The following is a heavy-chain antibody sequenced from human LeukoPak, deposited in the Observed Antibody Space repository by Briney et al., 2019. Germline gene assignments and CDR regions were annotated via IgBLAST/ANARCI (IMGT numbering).Heavy chain of an antibody. V-gene: IGHV1-2*02. CDR3: AREYYDSSGSKYAFDI. D-gene: IGHD3-22*01. CDR1: GYTLTDYY. Sequence: ASVKVSCRASGYTLTDYYMHWVRQAPGQGLEWMGCIDPDRGGTKSAQRFQGRVTMTRDTSITTVYMELIRLRSDDTAVYYCAREYYDSSGSKYAFDIWGQGTVVTVSS. J-gene: IGHJ3*02. CDR2: IDPDRGGT.